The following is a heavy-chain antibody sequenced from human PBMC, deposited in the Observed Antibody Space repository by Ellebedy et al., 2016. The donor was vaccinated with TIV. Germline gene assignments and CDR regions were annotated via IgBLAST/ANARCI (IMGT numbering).Heavy chain of an antibody. J-gene: IGHJ6*02. D-gene: IGHD1-26*01. CDR3: ARDSKVGLPVHYYGMDV. CDR1: GYSFTSYA. Sequence: ASVKVSCKASGYSFTSYAIIWVRQAPGQGLEWMGWISAYSGDTNFAQKLQGRVTMTTDTSTTTAYMELRSLRADDTAVYYCARDSKVGLPVHYYGMDVWGQGTTVTVSS. V-gene: IGHV1-18*01. CDR2: ISAYSGDT.